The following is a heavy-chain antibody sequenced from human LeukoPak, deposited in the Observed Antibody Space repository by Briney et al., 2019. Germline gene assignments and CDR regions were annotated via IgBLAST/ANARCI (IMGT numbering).Heavy chain of an antibody. J-gene: IGHJ3*02. CDR2: ISGSGGST. D-gene: IGHD3-22*01. Sequence: GGSLRLSCAASGFTFSSYAMSWVRQAPGKGLEWVAAISGSGGSTYYADSVKGRFTISRDNSKNKRYLQMKSLRAEDTAVYYCAKDKGYDSSGYYYGAFDIWGQGTMVTVSS. V-gene: IGHV3-23*01. CDR3: AKDKGYDSSGYYYGAFDI. CDR1: GFTFSSYA.